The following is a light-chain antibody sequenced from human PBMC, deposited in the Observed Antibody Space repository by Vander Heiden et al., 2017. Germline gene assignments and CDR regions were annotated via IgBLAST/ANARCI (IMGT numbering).Light chain of an antibody. J-gene: IGKJ2*01. CDR2: AAS. CDR3: QQSYSTPPT. CDR1: QTITSY. V-gene: IGKV1-39*01. Sequence: DIQMTQSPSSLSASVGARVTITCRASQTITSYLNWYQQKPGKAPRLLIDAASSLQSGVPIRCSASGSGTHFTLTSSSLPPEDFATYYCQQSYSTPPTFGQGTKLEIK.